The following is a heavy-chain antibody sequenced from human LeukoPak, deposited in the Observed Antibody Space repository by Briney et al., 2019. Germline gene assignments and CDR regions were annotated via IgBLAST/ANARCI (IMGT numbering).Heavy chain of an antibody. CDR3: ARDTTTVTRGGAFDI. CDR2: IYHSGST. J-gene: IGHJ3*02. Sequence: PSETLSLTCTVSGGSISSSSYYWGWIRQPPGKGLECIGSIYHSGSTYYNPFLKSRVTISVDTSKNQFSLKLSSVTAADTAVYYCARDTTTVTRGGAFDIWGQGTIVTVSS. CDR1: GGSISSSSYY. V-gene: IGHV4-39*07. D-gene: IGHD4-17*01.